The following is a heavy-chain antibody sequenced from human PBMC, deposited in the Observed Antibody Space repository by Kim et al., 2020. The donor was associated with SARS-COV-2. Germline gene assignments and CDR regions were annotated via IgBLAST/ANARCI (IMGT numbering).Heavy chain of an antibody. V-gene: IGHV3-73*01. CDR1: GFTFSGSA. CDR3: TNWNDYYYYGMDV. J-gene: IGHJ6*02. CDR2: IRSKANSYAT. D-gene: IGHD1-1*01. Sequence: GGSLRLSCAASGFTFSGSAMHWVRQASGKGLEWVGRIRSKANSYATAYAASVKGRFTISRDDSKNTAYLQMNSLKTGDTAVYYCTNWNDYYYYGMDVWGQGTTVTVSS.